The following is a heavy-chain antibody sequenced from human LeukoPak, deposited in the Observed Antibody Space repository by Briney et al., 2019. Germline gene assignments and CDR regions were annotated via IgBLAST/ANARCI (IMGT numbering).Heavy chain of an antibody. CDR2: ISSSGTTT. J-gene: IGHJ4*02. D-gene: IGHD2-15*01. CDR1: GFSFSVYE. Sequence: QPGGSLRLSCAASGFSFSVYEMHWVRQAPGKGLEWISDISSSGTTTYYADSVKGRFTISRDNAKNSLYLQMNSLRAEDTAVYYCARDRGYCRGGSCYPGDYWGQGTLVTVAS. V-gene: IGHV3-48*03. CDR3: ARDRGYCRGGSCYPGDY.